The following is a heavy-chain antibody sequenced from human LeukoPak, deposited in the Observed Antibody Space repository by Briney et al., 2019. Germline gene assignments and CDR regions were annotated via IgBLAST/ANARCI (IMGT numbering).Heavy chain of an antibody. J-gene: IGHJ3*02. CDR1: GYSFTTFS. CDR3: ASLRSYSDAFDI. Sequence: GESLKISCKGSGYSFTTFSVAWVRQMPGKGLEWLGIIYPGDSDTRYNPSIQGQVTFSADKSISTAYLQWSSLKASDTAMYYCASLRSYSDAFDIWGRGTMVTVSS. CDR2: IYPGDSDT. V-gene: IGHV5-51*01. D-gene: IGHD2-21*01.